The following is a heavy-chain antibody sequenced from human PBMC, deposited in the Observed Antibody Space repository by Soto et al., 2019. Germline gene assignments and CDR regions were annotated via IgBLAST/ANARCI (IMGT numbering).Heavy chain of an antibody. V-gene: IGHV1-18*01. Sequence: ASVKVSCKASGYTFTGYSVTWVRQAPGQGLEWMGWISAYNGNTNYAQNLQGRVAMTIVTSTSTAYMELRSLRSDDTAVYYCARVNGYEDFDYWGQGTLVTVSS. CDR2: ISAYNGNT. J-gene: IGHJ4*02. CDR1: GYTFTGYS. CDR3: ARVNGYEDFDY. D-gene: IGHD5-12*01.